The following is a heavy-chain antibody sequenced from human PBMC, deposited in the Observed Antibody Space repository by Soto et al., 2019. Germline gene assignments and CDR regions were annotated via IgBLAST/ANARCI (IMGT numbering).Heavy chain of an antibody. CDR2: ISSSSSYI. V-gene: IGHV3-21*01. CDR1: GFTFSSYS. D-gene: IGHD5-12*01. Sequence: PGGSLRLSCAASGFTFSSYSMNWVRQAPGKGLEWVSSISSSSSYIYYADSVKGRFTISRDNAKNSLYLQMNSLRAEDTAVYYCARDARRDGYIRPYFDLWGRGTLVTSPQ. CDR3: ARDARRDGYIRPYFDL. J-gene: IGHJ2*01.